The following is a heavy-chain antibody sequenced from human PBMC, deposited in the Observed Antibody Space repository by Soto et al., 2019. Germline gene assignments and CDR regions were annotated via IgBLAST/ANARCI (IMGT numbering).Heavy chain of an antibody. CDR1: GGSISSGGSY. D-gene: IGHD2-2*01. J-gene: IGHJ4*02. Sequence: QVQLQESGPGLVKPSQTLSLTCTVSGGSISSGGSYWSWIRQHPGKGLEWIGYIYFSGSTYYNPSLTSRVTLSVVTSKKQFSLKLSSVTAADTAVYYGARSSTFYLGSSDYWGQGSLVTVSS. CDR2: IYFSGST. V-gene: IGHV4-31*03. CDR3: ARSSTFYLGSSDY.